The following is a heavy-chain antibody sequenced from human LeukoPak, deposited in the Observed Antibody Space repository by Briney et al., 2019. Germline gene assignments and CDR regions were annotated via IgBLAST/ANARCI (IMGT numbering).Heavy chain of an antibody. CDR2: ISAYNGNT. D-gene: IGHD2-2*02. V-gene: IGHV1-18*01. J-gene: IGHJ2*01. CDR1: GYTFTSYG. Sequence: ASVKVSCKASGYTFTSYGISWVRQAPGQGLEWMGWISAYNGNTNYAQKLQGRVTMTTDTSTSTAYMELRSLRSDDTAVYYCARDLYCSSTSCYTDAWYFDLWGRGTLVTVSS. CDR3: ARDLYCSSTSCYTDAWYFDL.